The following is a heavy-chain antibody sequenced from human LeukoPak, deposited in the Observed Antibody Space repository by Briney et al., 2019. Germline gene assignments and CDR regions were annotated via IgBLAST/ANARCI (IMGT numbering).Heavy chain of an antibody. Sequence: GGSLRLSCAASGFTFDDYAMHWVRQAPGKGLEWVSLISWDGGSTYYADSVKGRFTISRDNSKNSLYLQMNSLRTEDTALYYCAKDTGEAGSLHFDYWGQGTLVTVSS. V-gene: IGHV3-43D*03. CDR3: AKDTGEAGSLHFDY. J-gene: IGHJ4*02. CDR2: ISWDGGST. D-gene: IGHD6-19*01. CDR1: GFTFDDYA.